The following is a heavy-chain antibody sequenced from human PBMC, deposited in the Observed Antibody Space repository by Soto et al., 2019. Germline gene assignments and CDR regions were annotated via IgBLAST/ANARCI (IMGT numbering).Heavy chain of an antibody. CDR2: INPSGGST. V-gene: IGHV1-46*01. J-gene: IGHJ6*02. D-gene: IGHD4-17*01. CDR3: ARDGTYGDYVVHYYGMDV. Sequence: QVQLVQSGAEVKKPGASVKVSCKASGYTFTSYYMHWVRQAPGQGLEWMGIINPSGGSTSYAQKFQGRVTMTRDTSTSTVYMELSCLRSEDTAVYYCARDGTYGDYVVHYYGMDVWGQGTTVTVSS. CDR1: GYTFTSYY.